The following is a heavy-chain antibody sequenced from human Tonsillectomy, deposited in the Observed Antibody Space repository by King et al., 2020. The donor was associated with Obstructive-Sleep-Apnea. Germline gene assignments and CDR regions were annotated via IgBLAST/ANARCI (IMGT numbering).Heavy chain of an antibody. CDR3: AGVDGSGSAYYCYGMDV. D-gene: IGHD3-10*01. CDR1: GFIFSTYG. CDR2: IWYDGSNK. J-gene: IGHJ6*02. Sequence: VQLVQSGGGVVQPGRSLRLSCAASGFIFSTYGMHWVRQAPGKGLEWGAVIWYDGSNKYYADSVKGRFTISRANSKNTLYLQMKSLRVEDTAVYYCAGVDGSGSAYYCYGMDVWGQGTTVTVSS. V-gene: IGHV3-33*01.